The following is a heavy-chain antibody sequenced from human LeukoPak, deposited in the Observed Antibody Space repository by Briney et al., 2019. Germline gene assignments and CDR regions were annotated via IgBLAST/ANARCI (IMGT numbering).Heavy chain of an antibody. CDR3: AAETYDSSGYYFDY. D-gene: IGHD3-22*01. J-gene: IGHJ4*02. CDR2: IVVGSGNT. Sequence: ASAKVSCKASGFTFTSSAMQWVRQARGQRLEWIGWIVVGSGNTNYAQKFQERVTITRDMSTSTAYMELSSLRSEDTAVYYCAAETYDSSGYYFDYWGQGTLVTVSS. CDR1: GFTFTSSA. V-gene: IGHV1-58*02.